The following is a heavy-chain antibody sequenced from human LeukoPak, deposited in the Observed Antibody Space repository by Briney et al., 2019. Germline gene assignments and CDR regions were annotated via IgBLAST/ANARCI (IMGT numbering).Heavy chain of an antibody. D-gene: IGHD2-2*01. V-gene: IGHV1-69*05. J-gene: IGHJ4*02. CDR2: IIPIFGTA. Sequence: SVKVSCKASGGTFSSYAISWVRQAPGQGLEWMGGIIPIFGTANYAQKLQGRVTITTDESTSTAYVELRSLRSEDTAVYYCARSVGYCSSTSCPPPGYFDYWGQGTLVTVSS. CDR1: GGTFSSYA. CDR3: ARSVGYCSSTSCPPPGYFDY.